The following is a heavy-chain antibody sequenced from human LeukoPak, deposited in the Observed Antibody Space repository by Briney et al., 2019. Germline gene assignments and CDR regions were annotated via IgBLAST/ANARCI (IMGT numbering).Heavy chain of an antibody. V-gene: IGHV4-34*01. CDR3: ARPNYYGSGLDY. D-gene: IGHD3-10*01. J-gene: IGHJ4*02. Sequence: SETLSLTCAVYGGSFSGYYWSWIRQPPGKGLEWIGEINHSGSTNYNPSLKSRVTISVDTPKNQFSLKLSSVTAADTAVYYCARPNYYGSGLDYWGQGTLVTVSS. CDR1: GGSFSGYY. CDR2: INHSGST.